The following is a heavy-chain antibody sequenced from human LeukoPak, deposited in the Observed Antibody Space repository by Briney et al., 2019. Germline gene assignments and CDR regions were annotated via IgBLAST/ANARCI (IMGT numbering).Heavy chain of an antibody. V-gene: IGHV3-21*01. CDR1: GFTFSSYS. Sequence: GGSLRLSCAASGFTFSSYSMNWVRQAPGKGLEWVSSISSSSSYIYYADSVKGRFTISRDNAKNSLYLQMNSLRAEDTAVYYCARVGVYYGSGSYLSYDYWGQGTLVTVSS. D-gene: IGHD3-10*01. CDR3: ARVGVYYGSGSYLSYDY. J-gene: IGHJ4*02. CDR2: ISSSSSYI.